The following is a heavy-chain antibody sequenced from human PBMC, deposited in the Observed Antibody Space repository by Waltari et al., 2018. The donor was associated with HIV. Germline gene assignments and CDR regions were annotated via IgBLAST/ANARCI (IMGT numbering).Heavy chain of an antibody. CDR3: ARGGHCSGISCYTGDYSYGLDV. J-gene: IGHJ6*02. V-gene: IGHV3-74*01. CDR1: GFTFSSYW. Sequence: EVQLVESRGGLVQPGGSLRLSCAASGFTFSSYWLHWVRQAPGKGLVWVSRINTDGSSTSYADSVKGRFTISRDNAKNTLYLQMNSLRAEDTAVYYCARGGHCSGISCYTGDYSYGLDVWGQGTTVTVSS. CDR2: INTDGSST. D-gene: IGHD2-2*02.